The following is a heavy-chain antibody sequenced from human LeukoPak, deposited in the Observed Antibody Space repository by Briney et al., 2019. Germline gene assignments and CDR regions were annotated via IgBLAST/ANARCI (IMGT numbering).Heavy chain of an antibody. V-gene: IGHV1-8*01. CDR2: MNPNSGNT. D-gene: IGHD3-3*01. Sequence: GASVKVSCKASGYTFTSYDINWVRQATGQGLEWMGWMNPNSGNTGYAQKFQGRVTMTRNNSISTAYMELSSLRSEDTAVYYCARDILRFLEWRPDWFDPWGRGTLVTVSS. J-gene: IGHJ5*02. CDR1: GYTFTSYD. CDR3: ARDILRFLEWRPDWFDP.